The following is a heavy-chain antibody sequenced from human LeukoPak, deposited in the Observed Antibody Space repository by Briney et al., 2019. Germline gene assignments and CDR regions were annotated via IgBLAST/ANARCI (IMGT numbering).Heavy chain of an antibody. Sequence: GGSLRLSCAASGFTFSSYAMSWVRQAPGKGLEWVSAISGSGGSTYYADSVKGRFTISRDNSKNTLYLQMNSLRAEDTAVYHCAKVKGYSTSGYLDYWGQGTLVTVSS. J-gene: IGHJ4*02. D-gene: IGHD6-13*01. V-gene: IGHV3-23*01. CDR2: ISGSGGST. CDR3: AKVKGYSTSGYLDY. CDR1: GFTFSSYA.